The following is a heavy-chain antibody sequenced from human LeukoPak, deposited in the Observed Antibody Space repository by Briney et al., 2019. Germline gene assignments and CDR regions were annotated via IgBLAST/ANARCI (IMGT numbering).Heavy chain of an antibody. J-gene: IGHJ5*02. CDR1: GGSISSFY. V-gene: IGHV4-59*13. CDR3: ARGSGSGFDP. CDR2: VFYSGNT. Sequence: PSEALSLTCTVSGGSISSFYWNWIRQPPGKGLEWVGYVFYSGNTNYNPSLGSRVTISEDTSKNQFSLNLNSLTAADTAVYYCARGSGSGFDPWGQGTLVTVSS.